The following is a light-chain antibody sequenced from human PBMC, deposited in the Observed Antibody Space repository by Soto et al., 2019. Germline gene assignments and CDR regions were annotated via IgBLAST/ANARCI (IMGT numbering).Light chain of an antibody. Sequence: DIVMTQSPLSLPVTPGEPASISCRSSQSLLHSNGYNYLDWYLQKPGQSPQLLIYLGSNQASGVPDRFSGSGSGTDFTLKISRVEAEDVGVYYCMQALQTPLTFGQGTKVEIK. J-gene: IGKJ1*01. CDR3: MQALQTPLT. CDR2: LGS. V-gene: IGKV2-28*01. CDR1: QSLLHSNGYNY.